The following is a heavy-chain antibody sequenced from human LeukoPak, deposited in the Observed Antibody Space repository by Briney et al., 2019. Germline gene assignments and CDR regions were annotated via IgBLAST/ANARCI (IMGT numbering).Heavy chain of an antibody. Sequence: PSETLSLTGTVSGGSISNNNYYWGWIRQPPGKGLEWIGTMYYSGSTYYNPSLKSRVTISVDTSKNQFSLKLSSVTAADTAVYYCARRRFGDPGADPWGQGTLVTVSS. V-gene: IGHV4-39*01. CDR1: GGSISNNNYY. CDR2: MYYSGST. J-gene: IGHJ5*02. CDR3: ARRRFGDPGADP. D-gene: IGHD3-10*01.